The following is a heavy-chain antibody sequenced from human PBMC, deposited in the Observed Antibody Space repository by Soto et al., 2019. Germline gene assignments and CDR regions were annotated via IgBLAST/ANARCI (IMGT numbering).Heavy chain of an antibody. V-gene: IGHV3-30*03. D-gene: IGHD3-22*01. CDR1: GFTFSSYG. J-gene: IGHJ4*02. CDR3: ATAHDSSGYGY. CDR2: ILYDGSNK. Sequence: QVQLVESGGGVVQPGRSLRLSCAASGFTFSSYGMHWVRQAPGKGLEWVAVILYDGSNKYYADSVKGRFTISRDNSKNTLYLQMNSLRAEDTAVYYCATAHDSSGYGYWGQGTLVTVSS.